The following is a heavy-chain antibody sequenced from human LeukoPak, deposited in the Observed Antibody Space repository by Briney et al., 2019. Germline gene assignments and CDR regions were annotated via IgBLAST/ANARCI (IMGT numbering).Heavy chain of an antibody. V-gene: IGHV3-7*01. CDR2: IKQDGTEK. Sequence: GGSLRLSCAASGFSFTTYWMSWVRQAPGKGLEWVANIKQDGTEKYYVDSVKGRFTISRDNAKNSLYLQMNSLRVEDTAVYYCARDKYYGSGSYSDYWGQGTLVTVSS. CDR3: ARDKYYGSGSYSDY. J-gene: IGHJ4*02. D-gene: IGHD3-10*01. CDR1: GFSFTTYW.